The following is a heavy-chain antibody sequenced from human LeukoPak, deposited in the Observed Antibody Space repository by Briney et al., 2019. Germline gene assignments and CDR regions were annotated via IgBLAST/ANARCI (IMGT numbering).Heavy chain of an antibody. D-gene: IGHD3-3*01. Sequence: GRSLRLSCAASGFTFSSYGMHWVRQAPGKGLEWVAVISYDGSNKYYADSVKGRFTISRDNSKNTLYLQMNSLRAEDTAVYYCAKGNRRFLEWLFRPDYYMDVWGKGTTVTVSS. CDR2: ISYDGSNK. CDR1: GFTFSSYG. J-gene: IGHJ6*03. CDR3: AKGNRRFLEWLFRPDYYMDV. V-gene: IGHV3-30*18.